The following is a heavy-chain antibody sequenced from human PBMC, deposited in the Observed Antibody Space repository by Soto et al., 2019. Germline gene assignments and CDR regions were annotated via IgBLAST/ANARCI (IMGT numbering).Heavy chain of an antibody. J-gene: IGHJ6*02. D-gene: IGHD2-2*01. CDR1: GYTFTSYG. CDR2: ISAYNGNT. V-gene: IGHV1-18*01. CDR3: ARRSVPAASRAVYYYYGMDV. Sequence: ASVKVSCKASGYTFTSYGISWVRQAPGQGLERMGWISAYNGNTNYAQKLQGRVTMTTDTSTSTAYMELRSLRSDDTAVYYCARRSVPAASRAVYYYYGMDVWGQGTTVTVSS.